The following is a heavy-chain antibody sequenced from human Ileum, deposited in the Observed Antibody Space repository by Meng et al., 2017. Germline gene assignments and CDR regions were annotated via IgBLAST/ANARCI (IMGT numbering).Heavy chain of an antibody. J-gene: IGHJ4*02. Sequence: QVHLVQSGPEVGKAGASVKVSCQASGYSFTNYGINWVRQAPGKGLEWMGWTSTYNSNRNYAQSLQGRVTMTTDTSTTTAYMELRSLTFDDTAVYYCARGRHCSSTTCYLSDSWGQGTLVTVSS. D-gene: IGHD2-2*01. CDR2: TSTYNSNR. CDR1: GYSFTNYG. CDR3: ARGRHCSSTTCYLSDS. V-gene: IGHV1-18*01.